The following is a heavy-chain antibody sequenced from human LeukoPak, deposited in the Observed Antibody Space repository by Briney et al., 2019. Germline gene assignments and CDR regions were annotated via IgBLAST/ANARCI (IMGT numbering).Heavy chain of an antibody. D-gene: IGHD1-26*01. V-gene: IGHV3-30*04. CDR2: ISYDGSNK. CDR3: ARSRELLGDYYFDY. J-gene: IGHJ4*02. Sequence: GRSLRLSCAASGFTFSSYAMHWVRQAPGKGLEWVAVISYDGSNKYYADSVKGRFTISRDNSKNTLYLQMNSLRAEDTAVYYCARSRELLGDYYFDYWGQGTLVTVSS. CDR1: GFTFSSYA.